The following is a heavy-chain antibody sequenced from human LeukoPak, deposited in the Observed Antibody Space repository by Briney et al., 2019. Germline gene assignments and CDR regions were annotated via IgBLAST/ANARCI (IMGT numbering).Heavy chain of an antibody. Sequence: ASVKVSCKASGGTFSSYAISWVRQAPGQGLEWMGGIIPIFGTANYAQKFQGRVTITADKSTSTAYMELSSLRSEDTAVYYCATIVYSKGAFDIWGQGTMVTVSS. J-gene: IGHJ3*02. CDR2: IIPIFGTA. CDR1: GGTFSSYA. D-gene: IGHD3-22*01. V-gene: IGHV1-69*06. CDR3: ATIVYSKGAFDI.